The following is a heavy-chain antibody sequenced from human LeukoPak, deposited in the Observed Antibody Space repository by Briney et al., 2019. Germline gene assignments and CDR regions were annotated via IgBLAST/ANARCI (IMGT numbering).Heavy chain of an antibody. V-gene: IGHV3-7*05. CDR3: VRGEEIVVVTAIGY. CDR2: INQDGSEE. CDR1: GFTFSNYW. J-gene: IGHJ4*02. Sequence: GGSLRLSCAASGFTFSNYWMSWVRQAPGKGLEWVANINQDGSEEYYVDSVKGRFTISRDNAKNSLYLQMNSLRAEDTAVYYCVRGEEIVVVTAIGYWGQGTLVTVSS. D-gene: IGHD2-21*02.